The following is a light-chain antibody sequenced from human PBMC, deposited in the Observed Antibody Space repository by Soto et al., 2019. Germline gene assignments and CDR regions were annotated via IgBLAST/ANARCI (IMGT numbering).Light chain of an antibody. J-gene: IGKJ2*01. V-gene: IGKV1-5*03. Sequence: DIRLTQSPSTLSASVGDRVTITCRASQSISTWLAWYQQKPGTAPKLLIYKASTLQSGVPSRSSGSRSGTEFTLTVSSLQPDDFATYYCQQYNDSFPYTFGQGTKVDIK. CDR1: QSISTW. CDR3: QQYNDSFPYT. CDR2: KAS.